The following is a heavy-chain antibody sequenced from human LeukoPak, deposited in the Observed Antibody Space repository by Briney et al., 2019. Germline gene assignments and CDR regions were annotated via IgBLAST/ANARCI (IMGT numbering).Heavy chain of an antibody. CDR3: ARGYYYDSSGYYYYETYFDY. CDR2: FDPEDGET. Sequence: ASVKVSCKVSGYTLTELSMHWVRQAPGKGLEWMGGFDPEDGETIYAQKFQGRVTITADESTSTAYMELSSLRSEDTAVYYCARGYYYDSSGYYYYETYFDYWGQGTLVTVSS. J-gene: IGHJ4*02. CDR1: GYTLTELS. V-gene: IGHV1-24*01. D-gene: IGHD3-22*01.